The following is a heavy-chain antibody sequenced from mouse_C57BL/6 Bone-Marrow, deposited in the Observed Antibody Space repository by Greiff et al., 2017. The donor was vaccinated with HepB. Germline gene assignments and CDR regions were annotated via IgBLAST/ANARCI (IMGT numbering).Heavy chain of an antibody. J-gene: IGHJ4*01. Sequence: QVHVKQSGPGLVQPSQSLSITCTVSGFSLTSYGVHWVRQSPGKGLEWLGVIWSGGSTDYNAAFISRLSISKDNSKSQVFFKMNSLQADDTAIYYCARNSDYSLDYAMDYWGQGTSVTVSS. CDR3: ARNSDYSLDYAMDY. D-gene: IGHD2-12*01. CDR1: GFSLTSYG. V-gene: IGHV2-2*01. CDR2: IWSGGST.